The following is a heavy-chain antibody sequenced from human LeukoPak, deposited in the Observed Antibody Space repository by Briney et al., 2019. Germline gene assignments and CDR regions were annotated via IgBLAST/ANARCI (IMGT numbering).Heavy chain of an antibody. J-gene: IGHJ3*02. CDR3: ARLMGGDYLTPGTNAFDI. CDR1: GGSISSYY. CDR2: IYYSGST. D-gene: IGHD4-17*01. V-gene: IGHV4-59*08. Sequence: PSETLSLTCTVSGGSISSYYWSWIRQPPGKGLEWIGYIYYSGSTNYNPSLKSRVTISVDTSKNQFSLKLSSVTAADTAVYYCARLMGGDYLTPGTNAFDIWGQGTMVTVSS.